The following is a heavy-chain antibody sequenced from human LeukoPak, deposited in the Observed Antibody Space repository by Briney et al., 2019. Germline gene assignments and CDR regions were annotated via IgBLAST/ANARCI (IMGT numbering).Heavy chain of an antibody. Sequence: GGSLRLSCAASGFTFSSYWMSWVRQAPGKGLEWVANIKQDGSEKYYVDSVRGRFTISKDNAKNSVYLQMNSLRAEDTAVYYCARSLWPEDYWGQGILVTVSS. CDR2: IKQDGSEK. J-gene: IGHJ4*02. CDR3: ARSLWPEDY. D-gene: IGHD2-21*01. V-gene: IGHV3-7*01. CDR1: GFTFSSYW.